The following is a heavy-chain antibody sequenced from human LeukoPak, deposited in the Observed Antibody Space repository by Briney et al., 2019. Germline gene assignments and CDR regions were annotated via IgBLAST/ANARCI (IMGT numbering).Heavy chain of an antibody. D-gene: IGHD1-7*01. CDR1: GFNFSYYG. Sequence: GGSLRLSCAASGFNFSYYGMHWVRQAPGKGLEWVAFIRYDGSNQYYADSVKGRFTVSRDNSKNILYLQMNSLRAEDTAVYFCANWNYEVDYWGQGTLVTVSS. J-gene: IGHJ4*02. CDR2: IRYDGSNQ. V-gene: IGHV3-30*02. CDR3: ANWNYEVDY.